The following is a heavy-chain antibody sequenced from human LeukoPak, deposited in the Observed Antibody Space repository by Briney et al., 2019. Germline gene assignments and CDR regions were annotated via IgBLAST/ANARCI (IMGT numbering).Heavy chain of an antibody. Sequence: QPGGSLRLSCAASGFTFSDHYMDWVRQAPGKGLEWVSAISGSGGSTYYADSVKGRFTISRDNSKNTLYLQMNSLRAEDTAVYYCAKDSRVTVTMVRGVTFDYWGQGTLVTVSS. CDR1: GFTFSDHY. V-gene: IGHV3-23*01. J-gene: IGHJ4*02. CDR3: AKDSRVTVTMVRGVTFDY. D-gene: IGHD3-10*01. CDR2: ISGSGGST.